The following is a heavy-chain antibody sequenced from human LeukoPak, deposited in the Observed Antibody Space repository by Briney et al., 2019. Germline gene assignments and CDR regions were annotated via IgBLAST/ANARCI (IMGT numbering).Heavy chain of an antibody. D-gene: IGHD2-21*02. Sequence: GGSLRLSCAASGFTFSSYAMHWVRQAPGKGLEWVAVISYDGSNKYYADSVKGRFTISRDNSKNTLYLQMNNLRAEDTAVYYCARDYFGCGGDRYESPSLSHWGQGTLVTVSS. J-gene: IGHJ4*02. CDR1: GFTFSSYA. V-gene: IGHV3-30-3*01. CDR2: ISYDGSNK. CDR3: ARDYFGCGGDRYESPSLSH.